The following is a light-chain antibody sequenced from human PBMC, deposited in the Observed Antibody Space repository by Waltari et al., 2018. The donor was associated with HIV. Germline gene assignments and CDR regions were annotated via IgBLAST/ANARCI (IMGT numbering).Light chain of an antibody. CDR3: QVYDSTPPT. CDR2: WAS. Sequence: ILMTQSPYSLHVSLRERATINCQSSQSFLERSNKKNYLAWDQQKPGQPARLLSYWASTRESGVPDRFSGSGSGTDFTLASSSLQAEDVAVYYSQVYDSTPPTFGQGTKLEIK. J-gene: IGKJ2*01. CDR1: QSFLERSNKKNY. V-gene: IGKV4-1*01.